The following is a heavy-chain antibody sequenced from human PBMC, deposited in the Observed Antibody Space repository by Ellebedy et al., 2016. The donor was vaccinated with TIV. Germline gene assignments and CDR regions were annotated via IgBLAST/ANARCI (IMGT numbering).Heavy chain of an antibody. Sequence: AASVKVSCKASGYTFSSNYMHWARPAPGQGLEWMGITDPSGGSTNYAQKFQGRVTMTRDTSTSTVYMELSSLRSEDTAVYYCARRSSAYALDYWGQGTLVTVSS. D-gene: IGHD5-12*01. J-gene: IGHJ4*02. CDR1: GYTFSSNY. CDR2: TDPSGGST. V-gene: IGHV1-46*01. CDR3: ARRSSAYALDY.